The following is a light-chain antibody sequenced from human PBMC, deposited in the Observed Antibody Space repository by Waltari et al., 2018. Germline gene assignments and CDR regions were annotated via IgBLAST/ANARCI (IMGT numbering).Light chain of an antibody. CDR2: DVS. CDR1: STAVGGYNS. CDR3: SSQSSNDVVL. V-gene: IGLV2-14*01. J-gene: IGLJ2*01. Sequence: QSALTQPASVSGSPGQPVTIFCAGTSTAVGGYNSFSWYSEHPGQAPRVIIYDVSDRPSGVSDRFSGSKSGNTASLTISGLQAEDEADYYCSSQSSNDVVLFGGGTKLTVL.